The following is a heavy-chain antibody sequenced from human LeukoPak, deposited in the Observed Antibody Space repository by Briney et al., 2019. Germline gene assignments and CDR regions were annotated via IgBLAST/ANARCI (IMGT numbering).Heavy chain of an antibody. D-gene: IGHD4-17*01. CDR2: IWYDGSHQ. J-gene: IGHJ4*02. V-gene: IGHV3-33*01. CDR3: ARGDLYGDYVILN. Sequence: GGSLRLSCAASGFTFSSCGMHWVRQAPGKGLEWVAVIWYDGSHQFYADSVKGRFTISRDNSKNTLYLQMNSLRGEDTAVYYCARGDLYGDYVILNWGQGTLVTVSS. CDR1: GFTFSSCG.